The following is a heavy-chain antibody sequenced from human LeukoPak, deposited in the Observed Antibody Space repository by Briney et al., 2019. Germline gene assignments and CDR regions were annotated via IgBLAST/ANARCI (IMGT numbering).Heavy chain of an antibody. J-gene: IGHJ6*03. CDR3: ATLTGLRFLNDYMDV. Sequence: ASVKVSCKVSGYTLTELSMHWVRQAPGKGLEWMGGFDPEDGETIYAQKFQGRVTMTEDTSTDTAYMELSSLRSEDTAVYYCATLTGLRFLNDYMDVWGKGTTVTVSS. D-gene: IGHD3-3*01. V-gene: IGHV1-24*01. CDR2: FDPEDGET. CDR1: GYTLTELS.